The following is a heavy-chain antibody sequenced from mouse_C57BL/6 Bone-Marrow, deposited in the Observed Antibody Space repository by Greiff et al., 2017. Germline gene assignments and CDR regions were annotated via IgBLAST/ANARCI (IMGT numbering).Heavy chain of an antibody. J-gene: IGHJ3*01. CDR2: FYPGSGSI. CDR3: ARHEAAQATFAY. D-gene: IGHD3-2*02. V-gene: IGHV1-62-2*01. CDR1: GYTFTEYT. Sequence: VKLVESGAELVKPGASVKLSCKASGYTFTEYTIHWVKQRSGQGLEWIGWFYPGSGSIKYNEKFKDKATLTADKSSSTVYMELSRLTSEDSAVYFCARHEAAQATFAYWGQGTLVTVSA.